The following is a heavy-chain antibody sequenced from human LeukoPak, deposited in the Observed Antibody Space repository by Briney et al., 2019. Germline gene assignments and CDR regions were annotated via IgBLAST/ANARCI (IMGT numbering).Heavy chain of an antibody. CDR1: GGTFSSYA. Sequence: ASVKVSCKASGGTFSSYAISWVRQAPGQGLEWMGRIIPILGIANYAQKFQGRVTITADKPTSTAYMELSSLRSEDTAVYYCARVPGGSYFSAFDIWGQGTMVTVSS. J-gene: IGHJ3*02. D-gene: IGHD1-26*01. CDR2: IIPILGIA. V-gene: IGHV1-69*04. CDR3: ARVPGGSYFSAFDI.